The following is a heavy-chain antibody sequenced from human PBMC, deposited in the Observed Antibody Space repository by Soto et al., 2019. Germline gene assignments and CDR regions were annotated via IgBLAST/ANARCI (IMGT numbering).Heavy chain of an antibody. Sequence: QITLKESGPTLVKPTQTLTLTCTFSGFSLSTSGVGVGWIRQPPGKALAWLALIYWDDDKRYSPSLKSRLTITKDTSKNQVVLTMTNMDPVDTATYYCAHRIAVAATRAFDIWGQGTMVTVSS. CDR3: AHRIAVAATRAFDI. CDR2: IYWDDDK. V-gene: IGHV2-5*02. J-gene: IGHJ3*02. D-gene: IGHD6-19*01. CDR1: GFSLSTSGVG.